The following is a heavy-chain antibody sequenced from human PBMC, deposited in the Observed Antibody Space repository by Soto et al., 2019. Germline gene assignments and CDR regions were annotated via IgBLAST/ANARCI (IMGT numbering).Heavy chain of an antibody. CDR3: AARAPTKTDAFDI. CDR1: GFTFTSSA. V-gene: IGHV1-58*02. CDR2: IVVGSGNT. J-gene: IGHJ3*02. Sequence: SVKVSCKASGFTFTSSAMQWVRQARGQRLEWIGWIVVGSGNTNYAQKFQERVTTTRDMSTSTAYMELSSLRSEDTAVYYCAARAPTKTDAFDIWGQGTMDTVSS.